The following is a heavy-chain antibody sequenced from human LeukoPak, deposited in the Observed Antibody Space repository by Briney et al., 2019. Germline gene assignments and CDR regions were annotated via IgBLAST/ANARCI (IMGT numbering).Heavy chain of an antibody. CDR3: ARDRSSSRFGYYYYGMDV. D-gene: IGHD6-13*01. J-gene: IGHJ6*02. CDR1: GGTFSSYT. CDR2: IIPILGIA. V-gene: IGHV1-69*04. Sequence: SVKVSCKASGGTFSSYTISWVRQAPGQGLEWMGRIIPILGIANYAQKFQGRVTITADKSTSTAYMELSSLRSEDTAVYYCARDRSSSRFGYYYYGMDVWGQGTTVTVSS.